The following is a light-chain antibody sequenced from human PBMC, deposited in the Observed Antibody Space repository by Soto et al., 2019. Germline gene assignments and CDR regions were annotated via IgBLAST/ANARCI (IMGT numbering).Light chain of an antibody. CDR1: PSFSNRY. J-gene: IGKJ1*01. Sequence: EIVLTQSPGALALSXCGGASRSXXXSPSFSNRYLAWYQQKPGQAPRLLIYDASTRATGIPDRFSGSGSGTEFTLTITSLQSEDFAIYYCQQYYTWPRTFGQGTKVDNK. V-gene: IGKV3-15*01. CDR3: QQYYTWPRT. CDR2: DAS.